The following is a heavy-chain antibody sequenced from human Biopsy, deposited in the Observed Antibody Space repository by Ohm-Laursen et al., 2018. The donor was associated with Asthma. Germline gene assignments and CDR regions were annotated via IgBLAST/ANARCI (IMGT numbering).Heavy chain of an antibody. D-gene: IGHD3-9*01. Sequence: ASVKVSCKASGYNFISFAIHWVRQAPGQRLEWMGWVNTGNGDTKYSQKFQGRVTITRDTSASTAYMDLRSPRSEDTAMYYCARTYYDFLTGQVNDAFALWGQGTMVTVSS. J-gene: IGHJ3*01. V-gene: IGHV1-3*04. CDR2: VNTGNGDT. CDR3: ARTYYDFLTGQVNDAFAL. CDR1: GYNFISFA.